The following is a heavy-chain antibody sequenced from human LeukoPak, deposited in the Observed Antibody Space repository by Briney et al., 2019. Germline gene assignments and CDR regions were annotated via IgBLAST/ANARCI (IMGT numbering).Heavy chain of an antibody. J-gene: IGHJ4*02. Sequence: PGGSLRLSCAASGFTFSSYSMNWVRQAPGKGLEWVSSISSSSSYIYYADSVKGRFTISRDNAKNSLYLQMNSPRAEDTAVYYCARVPTMIGYFDYWGQGTLVTVSS. CDR3: ARVPTMIGYFDY. V-gene: IGHV3-21*01. CDR2: ISSSSSYI. CDR1: GFTFSSYS. D-gene: IGHD3-22*01.